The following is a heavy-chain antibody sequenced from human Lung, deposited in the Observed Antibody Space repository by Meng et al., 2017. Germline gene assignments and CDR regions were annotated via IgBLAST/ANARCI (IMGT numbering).Heavy chain of an antibody. J-gene: IGHJ5*02. CDR2: IYDSETT. CDR1: GGSIRNDY. D-gene: IGHD2-2*01. V-gene: IGHV4-59*01. Sequence: QVQLQESGPGLVKPSEALSFTCTASGGSIRNDYWSWIRQSPGKGLEWIAYIYDSETTNYSPSLASRVSISIVTSKNQFSLKMTSVTAADTAVYYCARGGTSSKWFDPWGQGTLVTVSS. CDR3: ARGGTSSKWFDP.